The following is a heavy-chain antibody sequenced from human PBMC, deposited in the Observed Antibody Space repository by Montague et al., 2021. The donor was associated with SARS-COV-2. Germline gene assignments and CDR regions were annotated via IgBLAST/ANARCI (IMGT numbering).Heavy chain of an antibody. V-gene: IGHV4-59*01. D-gene: IGHD3-10*01. Sequence: SETLSLTCTVSGGSISPYYWTWIRQPPGKGLEWIGYIYYTGNTKYKPSLKSRVSISVDTSKNQFSLNLKSVTAADTAVYYCARDRGRYFDSGGYNGLDSWGQGTLVTVSS. J-gene: IGHJ5*01. CDR1: GGSISPYY. CDR3: ARDRGRYFDSGGYNGLDS. CDR2: IYYTGNT.